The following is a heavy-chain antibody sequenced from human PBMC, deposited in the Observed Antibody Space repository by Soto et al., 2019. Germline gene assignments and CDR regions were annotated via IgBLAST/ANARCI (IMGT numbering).Heavy chain of an antibody. CDR2: IYYSGST. D-gene: IGHD6-19*01. Sequence: QVQLQESGPGLVKPSETLSLTCTVSGGSVSSGSYYWSWIRQPPGKGLEWIGYIYYSGSTNYNPSLKIRVTISVDTSKIQFSLKLSSVTAADTAVYYCAREGAGGWYYFDYWGQGTLVTVSS. CDR1: GGSVSSGSYY. V-gene: IGHV4-61*01. CDR3: AREGAGGWYYFDY. J-gene: IGHJ4*02.